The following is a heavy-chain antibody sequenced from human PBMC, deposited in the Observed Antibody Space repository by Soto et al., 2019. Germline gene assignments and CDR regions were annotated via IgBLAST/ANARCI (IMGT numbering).Heavy chain of an antibody. CDR1: GYTFTGYY. V-gene: IGHV1-2*04. CDR3: ARHVIGGQNDAFDI. J-gene: IGHJ3*02. CDR2: INPNSGGT. Sequence: QVQLVQSGAEVKKPGASVKVSCKASGYTFTGYYMHWVRQAPGQGLEWMGWINPNSGGTNYAQKFQGWVTMTRDTSISAAYMELRRVRSDDTAVYYCARHVIGGQNDAFDIWGQGTMVTVSS. D-gene: IGHD3-16*01.